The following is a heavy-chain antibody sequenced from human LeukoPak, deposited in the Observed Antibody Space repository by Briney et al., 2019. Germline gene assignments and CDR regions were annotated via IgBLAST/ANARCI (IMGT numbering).Heavy chain of an antibody. CDR1: GGSISSSTYY. CDR3: ARDSGYDSSGYLGVGEAQEESGDARYWYFDL. D-gene: IGHD3-22*01. V-gene: IGHV4-39*07. Sequence: PSETLSLTCTVSGGSISSSTYYWGWIRQPPGKGLEWIGSIYYSGSTYYSPSLKSRVTISVDTSENQFSLKLSSVTAADTAVYYCARDSGYDSSGYLGVGEAQEESGDARYWYFDLWGRGTLVTVSS. J-gene: IGHJ2*01. CDR2: IYYSGST.